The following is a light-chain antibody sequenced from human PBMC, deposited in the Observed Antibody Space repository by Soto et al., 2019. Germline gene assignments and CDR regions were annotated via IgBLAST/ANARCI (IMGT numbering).Light chain of an antibody. J-gene: IGLJ2*01. CDR1: SSNIGAGYD. CDR3: QSYDSRLSGSV. V-gene: IGLV1-40*01. CDR2: GNS. Sequence: QSVLTQPPSVSGAPGQRVTISCTGSSSNIGAGYDVHWYQQLPGTAPKLLIYGNSNRPSGVPDRFSDSKSGTSASLAITGLQAEDEADYYCQSYDSRLSGSVFGGGTKVTVL.